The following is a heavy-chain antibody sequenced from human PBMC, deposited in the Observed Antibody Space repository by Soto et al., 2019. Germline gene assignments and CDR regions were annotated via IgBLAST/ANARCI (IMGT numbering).Heavy chain of an antibody. CDR2: MNPNSGNT. CDR3: ARMVGPVNRIDY. V-gene: IGHV1-8*01. D-gene: IGHD2-15*01. Sequence: ASVKVSCKASGYTFTSYDINWVRQATGQGLEWMGWMNPNSGNTGYAQKFQGRVTMTRNTSISTAYMELSSLRSEDTAVYYCARMVGPVNRIDYWGQGTLVTVSS. CDR1: GYTFTSYD. J-gene: IGHJ4*02.